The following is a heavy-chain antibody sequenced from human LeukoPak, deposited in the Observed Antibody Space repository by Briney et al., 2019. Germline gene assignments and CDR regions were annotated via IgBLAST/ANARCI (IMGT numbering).Heavy chain of an antibody. J-gene: IGHJ3*02. CDR3: ARRLRIEGGSRRGDALDM. V-gene: IGHV4-59*08. CDR1: GGSINSYY. Sequence: PSETLSLTCTVSGGSINSYYWTRIRQPPGKGLEWIGYIYNSGSTNYNPSLKSRVTISANTSKKQFSLRASSVTAADTAVYYCARRLRIEGGSRRGDALDMWGQGTMVTVSS. CDR2: IYNSGST. D-gene: IGHD1-26*01.